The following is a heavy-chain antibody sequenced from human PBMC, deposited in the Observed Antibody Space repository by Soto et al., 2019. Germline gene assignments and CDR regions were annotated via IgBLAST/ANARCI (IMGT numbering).Heavy chain of an antibody. CDR1: GFTFSRAW. Sequence: EVQLVESGGNLVKPGGSLRLSCAASGFTFSRAWMNWVRQAPGKGLEWVGRIKTIAEGAMTDYAFPVQGRFSISRDDSESILFLQMNGLKSEDTGVYYCGTDFSSPGHHPAGWGQGTLVSVSS. J-gene: IGHJ4*02. CDR3: GTDFSSPGHHPAG. CDR2: IKTIAEGAMT. V-gene: IGHV3-15*07.